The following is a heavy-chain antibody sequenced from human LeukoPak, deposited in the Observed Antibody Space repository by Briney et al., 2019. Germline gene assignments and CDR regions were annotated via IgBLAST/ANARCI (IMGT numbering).Heavy chain of an antibody. Sequence: SVKVSCKASGYTFTSYGISWVRQAPGQGLEWMGRIIPILGIANYAQKFQGRVTITADKSTSTAYMELSSLRSEDTAVYYCAASGGIQLWQPDYYGMDVWGQGTTVTVSS. J-gene: IGHJ6*02. CDR1: GYTFTSYG. D-gene: IGHD5-18*01. CDR3: AASGGIQLWQPDYYGMDV. CDR2: IIPILGIA. V-gene: IGHV1-69*04.